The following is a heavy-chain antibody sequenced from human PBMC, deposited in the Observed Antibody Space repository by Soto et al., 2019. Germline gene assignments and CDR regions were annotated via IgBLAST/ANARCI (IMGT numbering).Heavy chain of an antibody. CDR1: GYTFTSYD. CDR3: ARGRTYYDILTAFYTSDY. J-gene: IGHJ4*02. CDR2: MNPNSGNA. V-gene: IGHV1-8*01. Sequence: QVQLVQSGAEVKKPGASVKVSCKTSGYTFTSYDINWVRQATGQGLEWMGWMNPNSGNADYAQKFEGRVTMTRDTSINTAYMELSSLRSEDTAVYYCARGRTYYDILTAFYTSDYWGQGTLVTVSS. D-gene: IGHD3-9*01.